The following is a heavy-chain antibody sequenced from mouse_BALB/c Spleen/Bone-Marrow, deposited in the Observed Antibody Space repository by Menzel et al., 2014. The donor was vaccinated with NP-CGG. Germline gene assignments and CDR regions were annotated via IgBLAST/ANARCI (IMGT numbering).Heavy chain of an antibody. CDR3: TRSAGTGFAY. CDR1: GYTFTSYY. Sequence: QVQLKDSGAELVKPGASVKLSCKASGYTFTSYYMFWVKQRPGQGLEWIGEINPSNGGTVFNEKFKSKVTLTVDKSSSTAYMQLSGLTSEDSAVHYCTRSAGTGFAYWGQGTLVTVSA. CDR2: INPSNGGT. D-gene: IGHD3-3*01. J-gene: IGHJ3*01. V-gene: IGHV1S81*02.